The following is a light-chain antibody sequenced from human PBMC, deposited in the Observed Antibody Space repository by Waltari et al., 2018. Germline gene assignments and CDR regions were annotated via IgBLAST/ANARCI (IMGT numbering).Light chain of an antibody. CDR1: SNDVGGYGY. CDR2: EVS. V-gene: IGLV2-14*01. CDR3: SSHTSTVPHV. Sequence: QSALTQPASVSGSPGQSVSISCTGTSNDVGGYGYVSWYQQFPGKAPKLMIYEVSYRPSGVSSLFSGSKSGNTASLTSSGLQAEDEAVYYCSSHTSTVPHVFGTGTKVTVV. J-gene: IGLJ1*01.